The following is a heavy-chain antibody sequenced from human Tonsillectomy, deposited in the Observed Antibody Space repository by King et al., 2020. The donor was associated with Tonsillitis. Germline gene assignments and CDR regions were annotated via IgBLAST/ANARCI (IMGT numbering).Heavy chain of an antibody. CDR2: ISYDGSNK. CDR1: GFTFSSYA. V-gene: IGHV3-30-3*01. J-gene: IGHJ4*02. CDR3: ARDRVTIFGVDYFDY. Sequence: VQLVESGGGVVQPGRSLRLSCAASGFTFSSYAMHWVRQAPGKGLEWVAVISYDGSNKYYADSVKGRFTISRDNSKNTLYLQMNSLRAEDTAVYYCARDRVTIFGVDYFDYWGQGTLVTVSS. D-gene: IGHD3-3*01.